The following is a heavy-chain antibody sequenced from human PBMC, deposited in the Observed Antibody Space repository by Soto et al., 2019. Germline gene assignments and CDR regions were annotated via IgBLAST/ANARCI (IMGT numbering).Heavy chain of an antibody. CDR1: GFTFSSYA. CDR3: AQSKVGATSNYFDY. J-gene: IGHJ4*02. D-gene: IGHD1-26*01. Sequence: GSLRLSCAASGFTFSSYAMSWVRQAPGKGLEWVSAISGSGGSTYYADSVKGRFTISRDNSKNTLYLQMSSLRAEDTAVYYCAQSKVGATSNYFDYWGQGTLVTVSS. V-gene: IGHV3-23*01. CDR2: ISGSGGST.